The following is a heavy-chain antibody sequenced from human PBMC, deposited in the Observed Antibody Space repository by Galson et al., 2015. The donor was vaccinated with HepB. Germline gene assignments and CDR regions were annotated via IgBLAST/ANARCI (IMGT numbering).Heavy chain of an antibody. CDR2: ITSSGAGT. J-gene: IGHJ4*02. CDR3: AKDAIMVSNNPWYFDY. D-gene: IGHD2-8*01. CDR1: GFTFGRYA. V-gene: IGHV3-23*01. Sequence: SLRLSCAASGFTFGRYAMSWVRQAPWKGLEWVSSITSSGAGTYFAASVKGRFTISRDKSENTVFLQMSSLRVEDTAVYYCAKDAIMVSNNPWYFDYWGRGTMVTVSS.